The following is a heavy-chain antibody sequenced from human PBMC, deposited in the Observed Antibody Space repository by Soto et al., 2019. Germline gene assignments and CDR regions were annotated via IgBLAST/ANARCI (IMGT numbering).Heavy chain of an antibody. V-gene: IGHV3-53*01. J-gene: IGHJ4*02. CDR3: AREVRYFYWLFGHFDY. CDR2: IYSGGST. CDR1: GFTVSSNY. D-gene: IGHD3-9*01. Sequence: PGGSLGLSCAASGFTVSSNYMSWVRQAPGKGLEWVSVIYSGGSTYYADSVKGRFTISRDNSKNTLYLQMNSLRAEDTAVYYCAREVRYFYWLFGHFDYWGQGTLVTVSS.